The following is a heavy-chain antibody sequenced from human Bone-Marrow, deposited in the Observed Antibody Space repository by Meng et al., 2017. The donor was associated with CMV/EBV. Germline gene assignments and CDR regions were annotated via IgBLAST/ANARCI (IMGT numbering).Heavy chain of an antibody. CDR1: GLTLSRYW. Sequence: ESLKIFCAASGLTLSRYWMSWVRQAPGKGLEWVANIKEDGSERYYVDSVKGRFTISRDNAKNSLYLQMNSLRAEDTAVYYCARVCSGGSWCNYWGQGTLVTVSS. CDR3: ARVCSGGSWCNY. D-gene: IGHD2-15*01. CDR2: IKEDGSER. V-gene: IGHV3-7*01. J-gene: IGHJ4*02.